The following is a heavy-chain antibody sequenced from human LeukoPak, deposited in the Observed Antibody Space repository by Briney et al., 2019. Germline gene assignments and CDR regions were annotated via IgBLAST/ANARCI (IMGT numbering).Heavy chain of an antibody. CDR3: ATGTGHYYYYYYMDV. V-gene: IGHV4-38-2*02. CDR2: IYHSGST. J-gene: IGHJ6*03. Sequence: SETLSLTCTVSGYSISSGSYWGWIRQPPGKGLEWMGSIYHSGSTYYDPSLKSRVTISVDTSKNQFSLKLSSVTAADTAIYYCATGTGHYYYYYYMDVWGKGTTVTVSS. CDR1: GYSISSGSY. D-gene: IGHD1-1*01.